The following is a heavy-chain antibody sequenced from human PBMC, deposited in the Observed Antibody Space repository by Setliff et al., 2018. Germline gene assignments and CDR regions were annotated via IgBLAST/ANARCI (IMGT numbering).Heavy chain of an antibody. Sequence: PGGSLRLSCAASGFNFNLYNMNWVRQAPGKGLEWVSYIISNSLTIHYADSVRGRFTVSRDNARNSLYLQMNNLRAEDTAVYYCVRTLFLQYYGGRSGGYFDYWGQGSLVTVSS. V-gene: IGHV3-48*01. CDR1: GFNFNLYN. CDR2: IISNSLTI. CDR3: VRTLFLQYYGGRSGGYFDY. J-gene: IGHJ4*02. D-gene: IGHD4-17*01.